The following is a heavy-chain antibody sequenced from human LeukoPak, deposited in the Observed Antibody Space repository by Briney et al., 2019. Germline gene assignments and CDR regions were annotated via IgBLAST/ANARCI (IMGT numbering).Heavy chain of an antibody. J-gene: IGHJ3*02. Sequence: PGGSLRLSCAASGFTFSSYEMNWVRQAPGKGLEWVSYISSSGSTIYYADSVKGRFTISRDNAKNSLYLQMNSLRAEDTAVSYCASHIVLTSWGAFDIWGQGTMVTVSS. D-gene: IGHD2-8*01. CDR1: GFTFSSYE. V-gene: IGHV3-48*03. CDR3: ASHIVLTSWGAFDI. CDR2: ISSSGSTI.